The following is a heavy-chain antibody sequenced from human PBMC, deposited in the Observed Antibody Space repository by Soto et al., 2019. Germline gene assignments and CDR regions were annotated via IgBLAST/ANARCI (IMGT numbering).Heavy chain of an antibody. Sequence: SETLSLTCAVSGGSISSSNWWSWVRQPPGKGLEWIGEIYHSGSTNYNPSLKSRVTISVDKSKNQFSLKLSSVTAADTAVYYCARGLLVDYYYVMAVWGQGTTVSVSS. CDR3: ARGLLVDYYYVMAV. CDR1: GGSISSSNW. J-gene: IGHJ6*02. V-gene: IGHV4-4*02. CDR2: IYHSGST. D-gene: IGHD2-21*01.